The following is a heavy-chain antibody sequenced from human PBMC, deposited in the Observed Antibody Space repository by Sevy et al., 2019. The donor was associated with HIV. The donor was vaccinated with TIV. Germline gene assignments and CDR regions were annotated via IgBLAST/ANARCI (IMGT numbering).Heavy chain of an antibody. J-gene: IGHJ4*02. CDR3: ARDSVERGVFDY. CDR2: IYYSGST. CDR1: GGSISSYY. Sequence: SETLSLTCTVSGGSISSYYWSWIRQPPGKGLEWIGYIYYSGSTNYNPSLKSRVTISVDTYKNQFSLKLSSVTAADTAVYYCARDSVERGVFDYWGQGTLVTVSS. V-gene: IGHV4-59*01. D-gene: IGHD1-1*01.